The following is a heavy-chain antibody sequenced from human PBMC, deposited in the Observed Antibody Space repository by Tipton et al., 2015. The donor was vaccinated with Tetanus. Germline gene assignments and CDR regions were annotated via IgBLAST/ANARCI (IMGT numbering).Heavy chain of an antibody. D-gene: IGHD5-12*01. CDR2: ISDRGST. CDR3: VRGRGLGAYSFGFEY. Sequence: TLSLTCTVSDASISNDYWAWIRQAPGMGLEWIGYISDRGSTDYNPSLKSRVTMSLDTSKKQFSLKLNSITAADTAVYYCVRGRGLGAYSFGFEYWGQGALVTVSS. V-gene: IGHV4-59*12. CDR1: DASISNDY. J-gene: IGHJ4*02.